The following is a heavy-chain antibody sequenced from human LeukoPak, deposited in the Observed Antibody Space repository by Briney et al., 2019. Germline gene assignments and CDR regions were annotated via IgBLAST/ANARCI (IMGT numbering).Heavy chain of an antibody. Sequence: SQTLSLTCAISGDSVSSNSAAWSWIRQSPSRGLEWLGRTYYRSKWYNDYAVSVKSRITINPDTSKYQFSLQLNSVTPEDTAVYYCARDVEMATTINWFDPWGQGTLVTVSP. CDR1: GDSVSSNSAA. D-gene: IGHD5-24*01. V-gene: IGHV6-1*01. CDR2: TYYRSKWYN. CDR3: ARDVEMATTINWFDP. J-gene: IGHJ5*02.